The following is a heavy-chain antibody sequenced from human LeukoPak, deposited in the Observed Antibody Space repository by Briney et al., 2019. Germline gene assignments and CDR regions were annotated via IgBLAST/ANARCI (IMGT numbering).Heavy chain of an antibody. D-gene: IGHD6-6*01. Sequence: PSETLSLTCTVSGGSTSSYYWSWIRQPPGKGLEWIGYIYYSGSTNYNPSLKSRVTISVDTSKNQFSLKLSSVTAADTAVYYCARGYSSSSGRPDYWGQGTLVTVSS. CDR2: IYYSGST. J-gene: IGHJ4*02. CDR3: ARGYSSSSGRPDY. CDR1: GGSTSSYY. V-gene: IGHV4-59*08.